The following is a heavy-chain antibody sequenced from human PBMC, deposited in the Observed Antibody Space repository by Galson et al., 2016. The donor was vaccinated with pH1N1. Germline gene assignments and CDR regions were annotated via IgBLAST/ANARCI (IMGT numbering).Heavy chain of an antibody. CDR3: AKADGYYSGYFDY. D-gene: IGHD3-3*01. CDR1: EFTFDDYA. Sequence: SLRLSCAASEFTFDDYAMHWVRQAPGKGLEWVSGISWNSGSIGYADSVKGRFTISRDNAKNSLYLQMNSLRAEDTALYYYAKADGYYSGYFDYWGQGTLVTVSS. J-gene: IGHJ4*02. CDR2: ISWNSGSI. V-gene: IGHV3-9*01.